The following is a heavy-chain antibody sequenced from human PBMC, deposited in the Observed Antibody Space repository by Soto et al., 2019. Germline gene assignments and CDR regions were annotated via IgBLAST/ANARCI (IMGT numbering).Heavy chain of an antibody. CDR1: GVSISENH. V-gene: IGHV3-23*01. CDR2: ISGSGGST. D-gene: IGHD2-2*01. CDR3: PNHGPFPASGNLTFEK. Sequence: ETLSLTCDVSGVSISENHWSWIRQAPGKGLEWVSAISGSGGSTYYADSVKGRFTISRDNSKNTLYLQMNSLRAEDTSVYYGPNHGPFPASGNLTFEKWGQGPLVTASS. J-gene: IGHJ4*02.